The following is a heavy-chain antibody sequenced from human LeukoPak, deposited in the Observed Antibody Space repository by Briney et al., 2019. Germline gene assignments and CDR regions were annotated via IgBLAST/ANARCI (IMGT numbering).Heavy chain of an antibody. D-gene: IGHD6-25*01. J-gene: IGHJ4*02. CDR1: GFTFSDYY. CDR3: ARARSGYRYYFDY. CDR2: ISSSSSYT. V-gene: IGHV3-11*06. Sequence: GGSLRLSCAASGFTFSDYYMSWIRQAPGKGLEWVSYISSSSSYTNYADSVKGRFTISRDNAKNSLYLQMHSLRAEDSAVYYCARARSGYRYYFDYWGQGTLVTVSS.